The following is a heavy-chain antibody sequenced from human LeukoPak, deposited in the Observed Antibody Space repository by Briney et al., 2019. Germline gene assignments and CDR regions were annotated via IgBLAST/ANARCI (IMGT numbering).Heavy chain of an antibody. CDR1: GGSISSSSYY. V-gene: IGHV4-39*01. CDR2: IYYSGST. D-gene: IGHD2-8*01. J-gene: IGHJ3*02. Sequence: SETLSLTCTVSGGSISSSSYYWGWIRQPPGKGLEWIGSIYYSGSTYYNPSLKSRVTISVDTSKNQFSLKLSSVTAADTAVYYCARRGGDIVLMVYAIGRRAFDIWGQGTMVTVSS. CDR3: ARRGGDIVLMVYAIGRRAFDI.